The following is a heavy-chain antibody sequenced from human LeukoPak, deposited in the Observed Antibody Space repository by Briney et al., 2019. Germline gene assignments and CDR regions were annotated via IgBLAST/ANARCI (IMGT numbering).Heavy chain of an antibody. Sequence: GGSLRLSCAASGFTFSNAWMSWVRQAPGKGLEWVGRIKSKTDGGTTDYAAPVKGRFTISRDDSKNTLYLQMNSLKTEDTAVYYCTTVEVEMATIPDYWGQGTLVTVSS. CDR2: IKSKTDGGTT. V-gene: IGHV3-15*01. CDR1: GFTFSNAW. J-gene: IGHJ4*02. D-gene: IGHD5-24*01. CDR3: TTVEVEMATIPDY.